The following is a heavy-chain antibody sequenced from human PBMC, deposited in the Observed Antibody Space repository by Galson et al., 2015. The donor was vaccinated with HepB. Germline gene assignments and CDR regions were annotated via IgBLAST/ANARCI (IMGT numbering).Heavy chain of an antibody. CDR2: IKQDGSEK. CDR1: GFSFSRYW. V-gene: IGHV3-7*01. J-gene: IGHJ5*02. D-gene: IGHD6-6*01. CDR3: AKDYGEQLARWYNWFDP. Sequence: SLRLSCAASGFSFSRYWMSWVRQAPGKGLEWVANIKQDGSEKYYVDSVKGRFTISRDNSKNTLYLQMNNLRTEDTAVYYCAKDYGEQLARWYNWFDPWGQGTLVTVPS.